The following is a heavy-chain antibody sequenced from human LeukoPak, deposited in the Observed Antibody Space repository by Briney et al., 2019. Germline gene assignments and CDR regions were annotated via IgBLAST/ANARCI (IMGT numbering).Heavy chain of an antibody. CDR2: INPNSGGT. Sequence: ASVKVSCKASGYTFTGYYMHWVRQAPGQGLEWMGWINPNSGGTNYAQKFQGRVTMTRDTSISTAYMELSRLRSDDTAVYYCARYYGSGSYYKPSYGLFDPWGQGTLVTVSS. D-gene: IGHD3-10*01. CDR1: GYTFTGYY. J-gene: IGHJ5*02. V-gene: IGHV1-2*02. CDR3: ARYYGSGSYYKPSYGLFDP.